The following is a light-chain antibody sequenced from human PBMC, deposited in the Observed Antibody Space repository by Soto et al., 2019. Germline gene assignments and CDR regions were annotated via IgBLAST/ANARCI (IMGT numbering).Light chain of an antibody. CDR3: EQYNNWPPGT. CDR1: QTVNSN. V-gene: IGKV3-15*01. Sequence: EIVMTQSPATLSVSPGERATLSCRASQTVNSNLAWYQQRPGQAPRLLISGASTRAPGIPARFSGSGSGTDFSLTISSLPSEDFAVYYCEQYNNWPPGTFGQGTRVEI. J-gene: IGKJ1*01. CDR2: GAS.